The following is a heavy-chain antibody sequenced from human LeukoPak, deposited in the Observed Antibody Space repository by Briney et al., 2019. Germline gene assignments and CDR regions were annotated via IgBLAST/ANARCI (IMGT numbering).Heavy chain of an antibody. V-gene: IGHV4-34*01. CDR2: INHSGST. J-gene: IGHJ4*02. D-gene: IGHD6-13*01. CDR3: ARGSRRRDSSSSSDY. Sequence: SETLSLTCGVHGGSFTGYYWSWIRQPPGKGLEWIGEINHSGSTNYNPSLKSRVTISVDTSKNQFSLKLSSVTAADTAVYYCARGSRRRDSSSSSDYWGQGTLVTVSS. CDR1: GGSFTGYY.